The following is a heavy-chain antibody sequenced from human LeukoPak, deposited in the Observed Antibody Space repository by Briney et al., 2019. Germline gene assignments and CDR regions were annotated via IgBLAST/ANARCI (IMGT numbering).Heavy chain of an antibody. Sequence: GGSLRLSCAASGFTFSSYWMSWVRQAPGKGLEWAANIKQDGSEENFVDSVKGRFTISRDNAKKSLYLQMNSLRAEDTAVYYCARGSSAGASLMHDYWGQGTLVTVSS. D-gene: IGHD1-26*01. CDR3: ARGSSAGASLMHDY. J-gene: IGHJ4*02. CDR2: IKQDGSEE. CDR1: GFTFSSYW. V-gene: IGHV3-7*01.